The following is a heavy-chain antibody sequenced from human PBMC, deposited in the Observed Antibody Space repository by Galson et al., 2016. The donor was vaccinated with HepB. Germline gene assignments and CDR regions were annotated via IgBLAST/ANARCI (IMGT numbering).Heavy chain of an antibody. J-gene: IGHJ6*03. CDR3: ARSLYYDFWSGFSPADYYYYMDV. V-gene: IGHV3-33*01. Sequence: SLRLSCAASGFGFSNYGMHWVRQAPGKGLEWVAVVWYDGTNKYYADSVKGRFTISRDNSKNTLYLQMNSLRAEDTAVYYCARSLYYDFWSGFSPADYYYYMDVWGKGTTVTVSS. D-gene: IGHD3-3*01. CDR2: VWYDGTNK. CDR1: GFGFSNYG.